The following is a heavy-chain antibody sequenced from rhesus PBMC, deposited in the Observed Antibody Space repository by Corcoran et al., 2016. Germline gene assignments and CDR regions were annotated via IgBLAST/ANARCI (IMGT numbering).Heavy chain of an antibody. CDR3: ARGYSGYFFDC. D-gene: IGHD1-44*01. Sequence: QVTLKESGPALVKPTQTLTLTCTFSGFSLTTSGMGVGWIRQPPGKALEWLALIYWDDDKRLCPSLKSCLTISKDTSKHQVVLTITNMDPVDTSTYYCARGYSGYFFDCWGQVVLVTVSP. CDR1: GFSLTTSGMG. CDR2: IYWDDDK. J-gene: IGHJ4*01. V-gene: IGHV2-174*01.